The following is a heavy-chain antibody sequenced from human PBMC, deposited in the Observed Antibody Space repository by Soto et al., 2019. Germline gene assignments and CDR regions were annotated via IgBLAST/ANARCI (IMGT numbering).Heavy chain of an antibody. CDR1: GGSISSGGYS. D-gene: IGHD3-3*01. Sequence: SETLSLTCAVSGGSISSGGYSLSWIRQPTGKGLEWIGYIYHSGSTYYNPSLKSRVTISVDRSKNQFSLKLSSVTAADTAVYYFARVGAVSVNYNVGSRSSPRGQGTRVPVSA. CDR2: IYHSGST. CDR3: ARVGAVSVNYNVGSRSSP. V-gene: IGHV4-30-2*01. J-gene: IGHJ4*02.